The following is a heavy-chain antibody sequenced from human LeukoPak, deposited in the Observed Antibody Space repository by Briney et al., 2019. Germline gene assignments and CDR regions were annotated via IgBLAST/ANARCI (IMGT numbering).Heavy chain of an antibody. V-gene: IGHV4-38-2*02. CDR3: ARVGVDYSGNIIKYFFDY. CDR1: NYYITNGYY. CDR2: VDYSGSA. D-gene: IGHD4-23*01. Sequence: SETLSLTCIVSNYYITNGYYWGWIRPSPGMGLEWIASVDYSGSANYNPSLKSRVTISVDTSKNQFSLKLSPVTAADTAVYYCARVGVDYSGNIIKYFFDYWGQGTLVTVSS. J-gene: IGHJ4*02.